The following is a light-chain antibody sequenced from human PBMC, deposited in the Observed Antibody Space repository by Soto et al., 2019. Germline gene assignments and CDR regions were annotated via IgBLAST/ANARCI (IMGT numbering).Light chain of an antibody. V-gene: IGLV1-51*01. Sequence: QSVLTQPPSVSAAPGQKVTISCSGSSSNIGNNYVSWYQHLPGTAPKLLLYDNNKRPSGIPDRFSGSKSGTSATLGITGLQTGDEADYYCGTWDSSLSAVVFGGGTKLTVL. J-gene: IGLJ2*01. CDR2: DNN. CDR1: SSNIGNNY. CDR3: GTWDSSLSAVV.